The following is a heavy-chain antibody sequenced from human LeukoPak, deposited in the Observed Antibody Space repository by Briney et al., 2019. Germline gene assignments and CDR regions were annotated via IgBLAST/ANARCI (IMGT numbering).Heavy chain of an antibody. CDR1: GYTFTSYY. J-gene: IGHJ4*02. Sequence: ASVKVSCKASGYTFTSYYMHWVRQAPGQGLEWMGIINPSGGSTSYAQKFRGRVTMTRDTSTSTVYMELSSLRSEDTAVYYCARGGFVTMVRGVQSTGYFDYWGQGTLVTVSS. CDR2: INPSGGST. V-gene: IGHV1-46*01. D-gene: IGHD3-10*01. CDR3: ARGGFVTMVRGVQSTGYFDY.